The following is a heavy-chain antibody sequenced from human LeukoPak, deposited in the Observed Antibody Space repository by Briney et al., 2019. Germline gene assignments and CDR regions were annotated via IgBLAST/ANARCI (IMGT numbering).Heavy chain of an antibody. Sequence: GGSLRLSCAASGFTLSRNFMSWDRQAPGKGLEWVSLIYSGGSTYYADSVKGRFTIPRDDSKNTLYLLMNSLRAEETGIYYCARDRGSSAEYGMDVWGQGTTVTVSS. D-gene: IGHD6-13*01. CDR3: ARDRGSSAEYGMDV. J-gene: IGHJ6*02. CDR1: GFTLSRNF. CDR2: IYSGGST. V-gene: IGHV3-66*01.